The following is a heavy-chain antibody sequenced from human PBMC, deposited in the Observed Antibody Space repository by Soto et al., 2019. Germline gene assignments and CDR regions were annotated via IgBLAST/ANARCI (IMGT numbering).Heavy chain of an antibody. CDR3: ARRTFTIFGVVTNDWFDP. Sequence: QVQLVQSGAEVKKPGSSVKVSCKASGGTFSSYAISWVRQAPGQGLEWMGGIIPIFGTANYAQKFQGRVTMTADESTSTAYMALSSLRSEDTAVYYCARRTFTIFGVVTNDWFDPWGQGTLVTVSS. D-gene: IGHD3-3*01. J-gene: IGHJ5*02. CDR1: GGTFSSYA. CDR2: IIPIFGTA. V-gene: IGHV1-69*01.